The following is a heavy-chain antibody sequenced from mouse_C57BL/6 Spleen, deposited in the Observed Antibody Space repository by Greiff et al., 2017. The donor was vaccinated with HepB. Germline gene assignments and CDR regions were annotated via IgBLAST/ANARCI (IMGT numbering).Heavy chain of an antibody. CDR3: ARDYDYGGHAWFDD. Sequence: QVQLQQPGAELVKPGASVKLSCKASGYTFTSYWMHWVKQRPGQGLEWIGMIYPDSGSTNYNEKFKSKATLTVDKSSSTAYMQLSSLTSDDSAVYYCARDYDYGGHAWFDDWGQGTLVTVSA. CDR1: GYTFTSYW. V-gene: IGHV1-64*01. CDR2: IYPDSGST. J-gene: IGHJ3*01. D-gene: IGHD2-4*01.